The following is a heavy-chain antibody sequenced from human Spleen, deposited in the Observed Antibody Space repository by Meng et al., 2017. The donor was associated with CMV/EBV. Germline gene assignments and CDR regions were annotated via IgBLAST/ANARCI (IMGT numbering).Heavy chain of an antibody. CDR3: ARGYEGYCSSTSCYSENDY. Sequence: ASVKVSCKASGYTFTRYGISWVRQAPGQGLEWMGWISAYNGNTNYAQKLQGRVTMTTDTSTSTAYMELRSLRSDDTAVYYCARGYEGYCSSTSCYSENDYWGQGTLVTVSS. J-gene: IGHJ4*02. D-gene: IGHD2-2*01. CDR2: ISAYNGNT. CDR1: GYTFTRYG. V-gene: IGHV1-18*01.